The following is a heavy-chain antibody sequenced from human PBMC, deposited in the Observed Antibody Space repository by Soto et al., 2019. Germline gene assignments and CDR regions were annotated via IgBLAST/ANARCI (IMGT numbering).Heavy chain of an antibody. CDR1: GFTFSSYA. Sequence: GGSLRLSCAASGFTFSSYAMSWVRQAPGKGLEWVSAISGSGGSTYYADSVKGRFTISRDNSKNTLYLQMNSLRAEDTAVYYCAKGQSGYCSGGSCYSYAFDIWGQGTMVT. CDR3: AKGQSGYCSGGSCYSYAFDI. CDR2: ISGSGGST. D-gene: IGHD2-15*01. J-gene: IGHJ3*02. V-gene: IGHV3-23*01.